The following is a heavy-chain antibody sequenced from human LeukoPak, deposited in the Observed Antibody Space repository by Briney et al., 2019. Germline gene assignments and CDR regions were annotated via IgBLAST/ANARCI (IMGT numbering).Heavy chain of an antibody. Sequence: PVASVKVSCKASGYTFTGYYMHWVRQAPGQGLEWMGRINPNSGGTNYAQKFQGRVTITRDTSISTAYMELSRLRSDDTAVYYCARLPTREAFDYWGQGTLVTVSS. CDR1: GYTFTGYY. CDR2: INPNSGGT. CDR3: ARLPTREAFDY. V-gene: IGHV1-2*06. J-gene: IGHJ4*02.